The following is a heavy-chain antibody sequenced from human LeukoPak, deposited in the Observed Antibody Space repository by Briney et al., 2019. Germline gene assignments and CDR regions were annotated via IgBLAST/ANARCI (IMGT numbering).Heavy chain of an antibody. V-gene: IGHV1-2*02. D-gene: IGHD3-9*01. CDR1: GYTFTGYY. J-gene: IGHJ6*02. CDR2: INPNSGGT. CDR3: ARDRSVSLLRYFDWLSPYGMDV. Sequence: ASVKVSCKASGYTFTGYYMHWVRQAPGQGLEWMGWINPNSGGTNYAQKFQGRVTMTRDTSISTAYMELSRLRSDDTAVYYCARDRSVSLLRYFDWLSPYGMDVWGQGTTVTVSS.